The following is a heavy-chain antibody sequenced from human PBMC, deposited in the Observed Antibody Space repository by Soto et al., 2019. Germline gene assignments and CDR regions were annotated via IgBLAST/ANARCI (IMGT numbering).Heavy chain of an antibody. D-gene: IGHD4-4*01. Sequence: QVQLQESGPGLVKPSETLSLTCTVSGGSVNSGPSYWSWVRQPPGKALECIGNIYYTGSTIYNPSLKSRVTISVDTSKNQFSLKLSSVTAADSAVYYCAREVRTVIGLYFDYWGQGTLVTVSS. J-gene: IGHJ4*02. CDR3: AREVRTVIGLYFDY. V-gene: IGHV4-61*01. CDR2: IYYTGST. CDR1: GGSVNSGPSY.